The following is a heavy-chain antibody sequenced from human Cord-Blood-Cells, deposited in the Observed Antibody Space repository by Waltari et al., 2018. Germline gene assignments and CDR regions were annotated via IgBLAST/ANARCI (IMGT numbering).Heavy chain of an antibody. D-gene: IGHD2-21*01. CDR3: ARVSSINAFDI. Sequence: QVQLVESGGGVVQPGRSLRLSCAASGFTFSSYAIPWVRQAPGKGLEWVAVISYDGSNKYYADSVKGRFTISRDNSKNTLYLQMNSLRAEDTAVYYCARVSSINAFDIWGQGTMVTDSS. V-gene: IGHV3-30*04. CDR1: GFTFSSYA. CDR2: ISYDGSNK. J-gene: IGHJ3*02.